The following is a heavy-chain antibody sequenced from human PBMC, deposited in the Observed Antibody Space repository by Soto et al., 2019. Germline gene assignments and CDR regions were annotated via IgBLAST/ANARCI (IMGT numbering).Heavy chain of an antibody. Sequence: EVQLLESGGDLIQPGGSLRLSCAASGFTFSSYAMSWVRQAPGKGLGWVSAISSSGGSTFYAHSVKGRFTISRNNSRNTLYLQMNSLRAEDTAIYYCANYQPMTQPRPYFDYWGQGTLVTVSS. CDR1: GFTFSSYA. V-gene: IGHV3-23*01. D-gene: IGHD3-22*01. J-gene: IGHJ4*02. CDR3: ANYQPMTQPRPYFDY. CDR2: ISSSGGST.